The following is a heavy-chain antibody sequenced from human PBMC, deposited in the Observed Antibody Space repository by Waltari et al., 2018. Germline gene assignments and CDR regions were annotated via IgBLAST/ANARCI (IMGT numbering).Heavy chain of an antibody. CDR3: ARGVASMIRGVVDWFDP. J-gene: IGHJ5*02. D-gene: IGHD3-10*01. CDR2: INQDGSEN. V-gene: IGHV3-7*01. CDR1: GFSFSSYW. Sequence: EVQLVESGGGLVQPGGSLRLSCAASGFSFSSYWMSWVRQAPGKGLEWVANINQDGSENHYVDSVKGRFTVSRDNAKSSLYLQMNSLRADDTAVYYCARGVASMIRGVVDWFDPWGQGTLVTVSS.